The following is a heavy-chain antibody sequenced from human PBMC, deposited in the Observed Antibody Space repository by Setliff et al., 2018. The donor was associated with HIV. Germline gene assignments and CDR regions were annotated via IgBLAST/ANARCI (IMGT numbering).Heavy chain of an antibody. CDR2: INVGKGDT. Sequence: ASVKVSCKASGYTFTTYSIHWVRQAPGQSLEWMGWINVGKGDTKYSQELQGRITLTTDTSANTAYMELSGLRSDDTAVYFCARGALLAVFDFDHWGHGTLVTVSS. CDR3: ARGALLAVFDFDH. D-gene: IGHD3-10*01. CDR1: GYTFTTYS. V-gene: IGHV1-3*01. J-gene: IGHJ4*01.